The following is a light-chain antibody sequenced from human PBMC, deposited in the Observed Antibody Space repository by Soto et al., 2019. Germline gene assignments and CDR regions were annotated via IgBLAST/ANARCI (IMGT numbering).Light chain of an antibody. CDR3: SSYTGSSTLVV. Sequence: QSALTQPASVSGSPGQSITISCTGTSSDVGGYNYVSWYQQHPGKAPKLMIYDVSNRPSGVPNRFSGSKSGNTASLTISGLQAEDEADYYCSSYTGSSTLVVFGGGTKLTVL. CDR1: SSDVGGYNY. J-gene: IGLJ2*01. CDR2: DVS. V-gene: IGLV2-14*01.